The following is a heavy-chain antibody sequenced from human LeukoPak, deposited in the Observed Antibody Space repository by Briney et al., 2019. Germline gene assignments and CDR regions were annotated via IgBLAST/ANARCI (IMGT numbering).Heavy chain of an antibody. Sequence: GGSLRLSCAASGFTFSSYAMSWVRQAPGKGLEWVSAISGSGGTTYSADSVKGRFTISRDNPKNTLYLQKNSLRAEDTAAYYCARERGSSGGNTNGYFDYWGQGALVTVSS. D-gene: IGHD4-23*01. CDR1: GFTFSSYA. V-gene: IGHV3-23*01. CDR3: ARERGSSGGNTNGYFDY. J-gene: IGHJ4*02. CDR2: ISGSGGTT.